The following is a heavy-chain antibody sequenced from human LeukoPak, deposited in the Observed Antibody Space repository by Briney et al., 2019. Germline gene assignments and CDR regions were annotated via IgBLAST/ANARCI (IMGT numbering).Heavy chain of an antibody. CDR3: IDYGGNY. V-gene: IGHV3-49*04. J-gene: IGHJ4*02. D-gene: IGHD4-23*01. CDR2: IRSKAYGGTT. Sequence: PGGSLRLPCTASGFTFGDYAMSWVRQAPGKGLEWVGFIRSKAYGGTTEYAASVKGRFTISRDDSKSIAYLQMNSLKTEDTAVYYCIDYGGNYWGQGTLVTVSS. CDR1: GFTFGDYA.